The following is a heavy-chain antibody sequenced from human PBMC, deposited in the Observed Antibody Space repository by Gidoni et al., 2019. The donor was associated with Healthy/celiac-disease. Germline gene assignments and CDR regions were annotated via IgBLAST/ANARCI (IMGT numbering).Heavy chain of an antibody. J-gene: IGHJ5*02. Sequence: VQLVQSGAEVEKPVESLKISCKGSGYSSTTYWIGWVRQMPGKGLEWMGIIYPGDSDTRYSPSFQGQVTISADKSIGTAYLQWSSLKASDTAMYYCARLSSGWEQNWFDPWGQGTLVTVSS. V-gene: IGHV5-51*01. CDR2: IYPGDSDT. CDR3: ARLSSGWEQNWFDP. D-gene: IGHD6-19*01. CDR1: GYSSTTYW.